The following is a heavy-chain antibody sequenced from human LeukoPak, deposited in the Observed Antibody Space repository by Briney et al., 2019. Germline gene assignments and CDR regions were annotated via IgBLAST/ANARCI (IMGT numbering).Heavy chain of an antibody. Sequence: SETLSLTCAVYGGSFGGYYWSWIRQPPGKGLEWIGEINHSGSTNYNPSLKSRVTISVDTSKNQFSLKLSSVTAADTAVYYCARPRAYYDSSGYSASNWFDPWGQGTLVTVSS. J-gene: IGHJ5*02. CDR3: ARPRAYYDSSGYSASNWFDP. D-gene: IGHD3-22*01. V-gene: IGHV4-34*01. CDR1: GGSFGGYY. CDR2: INHSGST.